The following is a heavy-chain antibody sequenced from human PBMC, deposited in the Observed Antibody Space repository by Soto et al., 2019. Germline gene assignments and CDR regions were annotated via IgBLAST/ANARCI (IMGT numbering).Heavy chain of an antibody. V-gene: IGHV4-39*01. Sequence: PSETLSLTCNVSDDSMRSSSYYWGWIRQPPGKGLEWIGSIHHSGTTYPVASLKSRVTMSADTSKNQISLRLSSVTTADTDLYYCARGIYDVWSGLYGLDVWGQGAPVTVSS. CDR2: IHHSGTT. CDR3: ARGIYDVWSGLYGLDV. D-gene: IGHD3-3*01. CDR1: DDSMRSSSYY. J-gene: IGHJ6*01.